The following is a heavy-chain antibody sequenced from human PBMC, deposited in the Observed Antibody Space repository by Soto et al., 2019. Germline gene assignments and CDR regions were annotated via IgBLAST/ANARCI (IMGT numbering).Heavy chain of an antibody. CDR3: ARGLLYLYGLAV. D-gene: IGHD2-8*01. V-gene: IGHV3-74*01. CDR2: INNAGSTT. CDR1: GFTFSRYW. J-gene: IGHJ6*02. Sequence: GGSLRLSCAASGFTFSRYWMHWARQAPGKGLVWVSRINNAGSTTNYADSVKGRFTISRDNAKNTLYLQMNSLRAEDTAVYYCARGLLYLYGLAVWGRGTTVP.